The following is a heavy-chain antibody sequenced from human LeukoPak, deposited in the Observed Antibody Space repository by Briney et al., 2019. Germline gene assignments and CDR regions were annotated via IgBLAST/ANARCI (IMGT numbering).Heavy chain of an antibody. CDR3: ARTFPVPLLNWFDP. CDR1: GYTFTSYG. CDR2: ISAYNGNT. V-gene: IGHV1-18*01. Sequence: ASVKVSCKASGYTFTSYGIRWVRPAPGQGLEWMGWISAYNGNTNYAQKLQGRVTMTTDTSTSTAYMELRSLRSDDTAVYYCARTFPVPLLNWFDPWGQGTLVTVSS. J-gene: IGHJ5*02. D-gene: IGHD3-16*01.